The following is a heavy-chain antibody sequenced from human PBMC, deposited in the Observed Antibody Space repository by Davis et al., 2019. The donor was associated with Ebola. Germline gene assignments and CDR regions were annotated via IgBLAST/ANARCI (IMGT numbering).Heavy chain of an antibody. J-gene: IGHJ4*02. CDR1: GFTFSSYG. D-gene: IGHD3-10*01. CDR2: ISYDGSNK. V-gene: IGHV3-30*18. CDR3: AKDAYGSGRGLDY. Sequence: PGGSLRLSCAASGFTFSSYGMHWVRQAPGKGLEWVAVISYDGSNKYYADSVKGRFTISRDNSKNTLYLQMNSLRAEDTAVYYCAKDAYGSGRGLDYWGQGTLVTVSS.